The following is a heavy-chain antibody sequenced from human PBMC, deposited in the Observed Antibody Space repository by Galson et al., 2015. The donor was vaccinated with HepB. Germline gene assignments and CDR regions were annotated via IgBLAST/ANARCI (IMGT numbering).Heavy chain of an antibody. CDR2: TYYRAKRYN. Sequence: CAISGDSVSNNNAAWYWIRQSPLRGLEWLGRTYYRAKRYNDYAESQRSRITINPNTSKNQFSLQLNSVTPEDTAVYFCARVSGTIYYYGMDVWGQGTTVSVSS. D-gene: IGHD6-13*01. V-gene: IGHV6-1*01. CDR1: GDSVSNNNAA. CDR3: ARVSGTIYYYGMDV. J-gene: IGHJ6*02.